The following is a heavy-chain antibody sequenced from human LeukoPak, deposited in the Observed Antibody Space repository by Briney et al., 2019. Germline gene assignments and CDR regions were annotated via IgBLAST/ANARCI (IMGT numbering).Heavy chain of an antibody. V-gene: IGHV3-48*04. J-gene: IGHJ6*03. CDR2: ISSSSAKI. CDR1: EFTFVRYA. D-gene: IGHD6-13*01. Sequence: GGSLRLSCAASEFTFVRYAMNWVRQAPGKGLEWVSYISSSSAKIDYAESVKGRFTISRDNSKNSLYLQMDSLRAEDTAVYYCARDPSYASSWYHCMDVWGKGTTVTVSS. CDR3: ARDPSYASSWYHCMDV.